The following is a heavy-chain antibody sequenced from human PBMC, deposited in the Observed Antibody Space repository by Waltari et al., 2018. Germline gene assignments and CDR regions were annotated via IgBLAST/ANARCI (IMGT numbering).Heavy chain of an antibody. CDR2: ISTRSTSK. CDR1: GITFREYS. V-gene: IGHV3-48*01. D-gene: IGHD6-19*01. CDR3: ASEYSSGWATNH. J-gene: IGHJ4*02. Sequence: DVQLVESGGDLVQPGGSLRLSCAASGITFREYSMNWVRQAPGKGLEWVAYISTRSTSKDYADSVRGRFTISRDNAKNSLYLQMNSLTAEDTGVYYCASEYSSGWATNHWGQGTLVTVSS.